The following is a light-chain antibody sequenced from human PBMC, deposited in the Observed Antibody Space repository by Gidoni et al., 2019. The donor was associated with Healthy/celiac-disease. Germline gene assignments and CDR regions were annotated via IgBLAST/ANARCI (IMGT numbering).Light chain of an antibody. CDR2: RNN. Sequence: SVLPHPPPALTPPGPRVTISCSGSSYNIGSNYVYWYQQLPGTAPKLLIYRNNQRPSGVPDRFSGSKSGTSASLAISGLRSEDEADYYCAAWDDSLSGHVVFGGGTKLTVL. J-gene: IGLJ2*01. CDR1: SYNIGSNY. CDR3: AAWDDSLSGHVV. V-gene: IGLV1-47*01.